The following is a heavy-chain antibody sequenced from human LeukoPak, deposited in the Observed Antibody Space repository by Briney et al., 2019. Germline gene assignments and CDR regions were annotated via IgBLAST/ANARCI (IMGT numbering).Heavy chain of an antibody. D-gene: IGHD2-21*02. CDR3: ARGWLAETTVVTPYNY. Sequence: SVKVSCKASGGTFSSTTINWVRQAPGQGREWMGGITPIFRTPNYAQKFQGRVTITAVESMSTAYMELSSLRSEDTAVYYCARGWLAETTVVTPYNYWGQGTLVTVSS. V-gene: IGHV1-69*01. CDR2: ITPIFRTP. CDR1: GGTFSSTT. J-gene: IGHJ4*02.